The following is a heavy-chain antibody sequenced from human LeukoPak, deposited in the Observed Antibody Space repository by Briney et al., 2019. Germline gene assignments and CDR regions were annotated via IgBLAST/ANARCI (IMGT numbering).Heavy chain of an antibody. CDR3: ARDRRTGYYYGMDV. D-gene: IGHD4-17*01. V-gene: IGHV3-21*01. CDR2: ISSSSSYI. CDR1: GFTFSNYA. J-gene: IGHJ6*02. Sequence: GGSLRLSCTASGFTFSNYAMSWVRQAPGKGLEWVSSISSSSSYIYYADSVKGRFTISRDNAKNSLYLQMNSLRAEDTAVYYCARDRRTGYYYGMDVWGQGTTVTVSS.